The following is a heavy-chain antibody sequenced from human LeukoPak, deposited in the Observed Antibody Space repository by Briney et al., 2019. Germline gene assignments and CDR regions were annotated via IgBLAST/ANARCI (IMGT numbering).Heavy chain of an antibody. J-gene: IGHJ5*02. V-gene: IGHV4-38-2*02. CDR1: GYSISSGYY. D-gene: IGHD3-16*01. CDR3: VRDRGLGRGFDP. CDR2: IYHSGST. Sequence: SETLSLSCTVSGYSISSGYYWGWIRQPTGKGLEWIGSIYHSGSTYYNPSLKSRVIMSFDPSKNQFSLKLNSVTAADTAFYYCVRDRGLGRGFDPWGQGTMVTVSS.